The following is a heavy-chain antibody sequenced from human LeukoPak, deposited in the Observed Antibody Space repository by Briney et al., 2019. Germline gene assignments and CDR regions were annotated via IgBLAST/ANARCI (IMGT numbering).Heavy chain of an antibody. CDR2: IYSGGST. D-gene: IGHD4-17*01. Sequence: GGSLRLSCAASGFTISSNYMSWVRQAPGKGLERVSVIYSGGSTYYADSVKGRFTISRDNSKNTLYLQMNSLRAEDTAVYYCAREPRRGVDYWGQGTLVAVSS. CDR3: AREPRRGVDY. CDR1: GFTISSNY. J-gene: IGHJ4*02. V-gene: IGHV3-66*01.